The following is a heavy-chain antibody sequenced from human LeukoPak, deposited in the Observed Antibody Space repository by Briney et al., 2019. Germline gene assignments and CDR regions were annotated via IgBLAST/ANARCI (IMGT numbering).Heavy chain of an antibody. J-gene: IGHJ5*02. CDR2: IIPIFGTA. CDR3: ARAGYSPRWFDP. V-gene: IGHV1-69*13. Sequence: SVKVSCKASGGTFISYAISWVRQAPGQGLEWMGGIIPIFGTANYAQKFQGRVTITADESTSTAYMELSGLRSEDTAVYYCARAGYSPRWFDPWGQGTLVTVSS. CDR1: GGTFISYA. D-gene: IGHD5-18*01.